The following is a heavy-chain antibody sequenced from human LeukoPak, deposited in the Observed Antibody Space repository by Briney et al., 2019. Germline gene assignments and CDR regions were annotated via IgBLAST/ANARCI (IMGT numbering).Heavy chain of an antibody. V-gene: IGHV3-15*01. J-gene: IGHJ4*02. CDR3: SSSAAVTLHSY. CDR1: GFTFSNAW. Sequence: GGSLRLSCAASGFTFSNAWMSWVRQAPGKGLVWVGRIQSKADGGTTDYAAPVKGRFTISRDDSKSTLYLQLNSLKTEDTAVYYCSSSAAVTLHSYWGRGTLVTVSS. CDR2: IQSKADGGTT.